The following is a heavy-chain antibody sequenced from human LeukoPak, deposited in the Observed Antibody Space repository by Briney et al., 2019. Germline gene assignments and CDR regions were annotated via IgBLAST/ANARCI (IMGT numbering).Heavy chain of an antibody. V-gene: IGHV4-31*03. CDR1: GGSISSGDYY. CDR3: ARDLRTAEILDC. D-gene: IGHD1-14*01. Sequence: PSETLSLTCTVSGGSISSGDYYWSWIRQHPGKGLEWIGYISYSGVTYYNPSLKSRVTISVDTSKNQFSLKLTSVTAADTAVYYCARDLRTAEILDCWGQGTLVTVSS. CDR2: ISYSGVT. J-gene: IGHJ4*02.